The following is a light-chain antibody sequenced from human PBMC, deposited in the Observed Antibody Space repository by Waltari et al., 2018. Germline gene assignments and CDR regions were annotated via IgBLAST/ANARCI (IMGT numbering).Light chain of an antibody. V-gene: IGLV5-37*01. CDR1: SDFNVGDFI. CDR2: YNSDSAK. J-gene: IGLJ3*02. CDR3: MFWPSNVWV. Sequence: QPVLTQPPSSSASPGESARLTCTLPSDFNVGDFIIYWYQQSPGSPPRFLLYYNSDSAKAQGSGVPRRFYGSKDASADAGILLISGLQSEDEADYYCMFWPSNVWVFGGGTKLTVL.